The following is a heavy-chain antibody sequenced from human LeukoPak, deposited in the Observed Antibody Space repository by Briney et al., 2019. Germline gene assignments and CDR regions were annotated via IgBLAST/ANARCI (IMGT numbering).Heavy chain of an antibody. CDR1: GFTFSDYY. J-gene: IGHJ4*02. CDR2: ISSSSSYT. D-gene: IGHD6-13*01. Sequence: KPGGSLRLSCAASGFTFSDYYMSWIRQAPGKGLEWVSYISSSSSYTNYADSVKGRFTISRDNAKNSLYPQMNSLRAEDTAVYYCARYSSSWYGADYWGQGTLVTVSS. CDR3: ARYSSSWYGADY. V-gene: IGHV3-11*06.